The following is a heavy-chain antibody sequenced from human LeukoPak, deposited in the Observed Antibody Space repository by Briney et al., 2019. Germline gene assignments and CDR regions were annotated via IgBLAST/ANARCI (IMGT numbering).Heavy chain of an antibody. CDR2: IIPIFGTA. CDR3: ASRHLPVAGTYDY. Sequence: ASVKVSCKASGGTFSSYAISWVRQAPGQGLEWIGRIIPIFGTANYAQKFQGRVTITTDESTSTAYMELSSLRSEDTAVYYCASRHLPVAGTYDYWGQGTLVTVSS. J-gene: IGHJ4*02. D-gene: IGHD6-19*01. V-gene: IGHV1-69*05. CDR1: GGTFSSYA.